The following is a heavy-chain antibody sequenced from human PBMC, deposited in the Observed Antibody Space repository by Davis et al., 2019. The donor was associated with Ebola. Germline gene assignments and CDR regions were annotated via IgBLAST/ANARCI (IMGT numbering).Heavy chain of an antibody. V-gene: IGHV3-7*01. CDR2: INQDGSAK. CDR3: ATANRAISGY. CDR1: GFTFTTYW. J-gene: IGHJ4*02. Sequence: GESLKISCAASGFTFTTYWMSWVRQAPGKGLEWLANINQDGSAKQYVDSVKGRFTISRDNAKNSVYLQMNSLRAEDTAVYYCATANRAISGYGSQGTLVSVSS. D-gene: IGHD2-2*02.